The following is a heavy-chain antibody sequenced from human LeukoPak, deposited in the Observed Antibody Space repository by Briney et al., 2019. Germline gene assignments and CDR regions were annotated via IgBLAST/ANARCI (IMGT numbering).Heavy chain of an antibody. Sequence: GGSLRLSCAASGFTFDDYAMHWVRHAPGKGLEWVSGISWNSGSIGYADSVKGRFTISRDNAKNSLYLQMNSLRAEDTALYYCAKDRGYTILYYFDYWGQGTLVTVSS. CDR3: AKDRGYTILYYFDY. J-gene: IGHJ4*02. V-gene: IGHV3-9*01. CDR2: ISWNSGSI. CDR1: GFTFDDYA. D-gene: IGHD5-18*01.